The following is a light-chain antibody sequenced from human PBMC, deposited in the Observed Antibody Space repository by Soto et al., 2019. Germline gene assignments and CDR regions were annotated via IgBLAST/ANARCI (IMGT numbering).Light chain of an antibody. J-gene: IGKJ1*01. V-gene: IGKV1-39*01. CDR3: QQSYSSPPT. CDR2: AAS. CDR1: QTLKSY. Sequence: DIQMTQSPSSLSASVGDRVTITCRASQTLKSYLNWYQQKPGKAPKLLIFAASSLQSGVPSRFSGSRSGPDFTLTISSLQPEDFATYYCQQSYSSPPTFGQGTKVDIK.